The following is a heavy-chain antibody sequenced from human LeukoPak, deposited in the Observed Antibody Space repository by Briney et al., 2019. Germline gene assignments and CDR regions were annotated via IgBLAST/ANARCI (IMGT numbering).Heavy chain of an antibody. CDR1: GVSISSLNW. J-gene: IGHJ4*02. D-gene: IGHD2-15*01. CDR3: ARWGILAPGFF. V-gene: IGHV4-4*02. CDR2: IYHNGST. Sequence: SETLSLTCSVSGVSISSLNWWSWVRQPPGKGLEWLGQIYHNGSTNYNPSLKSRVTISVDTSKNQFSLKLSSVTAADTAVYYCARWGILAPGFFWGQGTLVTVSS.